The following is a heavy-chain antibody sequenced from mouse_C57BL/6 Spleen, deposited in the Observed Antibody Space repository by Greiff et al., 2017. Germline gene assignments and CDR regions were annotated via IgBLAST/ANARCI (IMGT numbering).Heavy chain of an antibody. J-gene: IGHJ2*01. Sequence: QVQLQQPGAELVRPWTSVTLSCKASGYTFTSYWMHWVKQRPGQGLEWIGVIDPSDSYTNYNQKFKGKATMTVDTASSTAYMQLSSLTSEDSAVYYCARRDSSGYWEVDLDYWGQGTTLTVSS. CDR2: IDPSDSYT. V-gene: IGHV1-59*01. CDR3: ARRDSSGYWEVDLDY. CDR1: GYTFTSYW. D-gene: IGHD3-2*02.